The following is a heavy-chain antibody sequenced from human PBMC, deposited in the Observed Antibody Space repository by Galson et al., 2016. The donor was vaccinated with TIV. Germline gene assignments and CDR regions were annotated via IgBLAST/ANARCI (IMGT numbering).Heavy chain of an antibody. V-gene: IGHV1-46*01. D-gene: IGHD2-8*01. Sequence: SVKVSCKGSGYTFISYYMHWVRQAPGQGLEWVGVIDPSGGGTTYAQKFQGRVTMTRDTSTNTVYMELSSLTSDETAVFYCAVWANTYYFALWGQGTLITVSS. CDR2: IDPSGGGT. CDR1: GYTFISYY. J-gene: IGHJ4*02. CDR3: AVWANTYYFAL.